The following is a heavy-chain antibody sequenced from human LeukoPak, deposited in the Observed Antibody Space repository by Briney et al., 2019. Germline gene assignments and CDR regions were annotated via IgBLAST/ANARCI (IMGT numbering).Heavy chain of an antibody. CDR1: GGSFSGYY. Sequence: SETLSLTCAVYGGSFSGYYWSWIRQPPGKGLEWIGEINHSGSTNYNPSLKSRVTISVDTSKNQFSLKLSSVTAADTAVYYCARRWGSSGPIDYWGQGTLVTVSS. D-gene: IGHD3-22*01. V-gene: IGHV4-34*01. J-gene: IGHJ4*02. CDR2: INHSGST. CDR3: ARRWGSSGPIDY.